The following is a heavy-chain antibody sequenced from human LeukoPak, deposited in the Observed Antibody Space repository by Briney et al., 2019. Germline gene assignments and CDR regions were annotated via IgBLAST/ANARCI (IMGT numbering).Heavy chain of an antibody. CDR3: ARQGLSAIFGVTPEY. CDR2: IYYSGST. D-gene: IGHD3-3*01. Sequence: PSETLSLTCTVSGGSISSGGYYWSWIRQHPGKGLEWIGYIYYSGSTYYNPSLKSRVTISVDTSKNQFSLKLSSVTAADTAVYYCARQGLSAIFGVTPEYWGQGTLVTVSS. CDR1: GGSISSGGYY. J-gene: IGHJ4*02. V-gene: IGHV4-31*03.